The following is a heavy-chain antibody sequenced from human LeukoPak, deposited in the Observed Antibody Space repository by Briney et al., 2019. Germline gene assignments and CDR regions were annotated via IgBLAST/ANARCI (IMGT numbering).Heavy chain of an antibody. V-gene: IGHV3-66*02. CDR3: ARGQQLVPLFDL. D-gene: IGHD6-13*01. CDR1: GFSVSINY. CDR2: IYRDGST. J-gene: IGHJ4*02. Sequence: GASLRLSCEGSGFSVSINYMTWVRQAPGKGLEWVSLIYRDGSTYYADSVKGRFTISRDNSKNTLYLQMNSLRAEDTAVYYCARGQQLVPLFDLWGQGTLVTVSS.